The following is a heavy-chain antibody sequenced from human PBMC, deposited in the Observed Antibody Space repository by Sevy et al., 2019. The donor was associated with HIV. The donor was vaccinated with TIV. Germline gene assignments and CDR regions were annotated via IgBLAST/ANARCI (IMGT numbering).Heavy chain of an antibody. Sequence: GESLKISCKGSGYSFSNYWIAWVRQMPGKGLEWMGIIYPGDSDTRYSPSFQGQVIISADKSISTAYLQRSSLKASDSAIYYSARLGSNRLAYYALDVWGQGTTVTLSS. D-gene: IGHD3-9*01. V-gene: IGHV5-51*01. J-gene: IGHJ6*02. CDR1: GYSFSNYW. CDR2: IYPGDSDT. CDR3: ARLGSNRLAYYALDV.